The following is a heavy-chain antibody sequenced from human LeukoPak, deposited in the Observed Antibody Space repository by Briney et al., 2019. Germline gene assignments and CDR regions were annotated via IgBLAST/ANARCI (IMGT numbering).Heavy chain of an antibody. V-gene: IGHV1-69*13. CDR1: GGTFSNYA. J-gene: IGHJ6*03. CDR3: ARLGHCGETNCYSDFYYMDV. CDR2: IIPVFEKP. Sequence: SVKVSCKASGGTFSNYAVSWVRQAPGQGLEWMGGIIPVFEKPNYARKFQDRVTITADESTATAYMELSSLTSEDTAIYFCARLGHCGETNCYSDFYYMDVWGKGTTVTVSS. D-gene: IGHD2-21*01.